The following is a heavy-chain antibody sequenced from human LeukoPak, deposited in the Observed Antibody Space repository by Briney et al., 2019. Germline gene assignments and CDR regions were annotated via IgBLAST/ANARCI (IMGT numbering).Heavy chain of an antibody. D-gene: IGHD6-6*01. J-gene: IGHJ4*02. CDR3: AREGKYSSSSPFDY. CDR1: GFTFSSYA. Sequence: GGSLRLSCAASGFTFSSYAMHWVRQAPGKGLEWVAVISYDGSNKYYADSVKSRFTISRDNSKNTLYLQMNSLRAEDTAVYYCAREGKYSSSSPFDYWGQGTLVTVSS. V-gene: IGHV3-30-3*01. CDR2: ISYDGSNK.